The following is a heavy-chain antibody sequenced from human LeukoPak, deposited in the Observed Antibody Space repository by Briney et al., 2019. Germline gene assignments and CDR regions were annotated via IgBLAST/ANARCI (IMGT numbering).Heavy chain of an antibody. J-gene: IGHJ5*02. Sequence: SGPTLLNPPGALTLNYTFSGFSLHTNGVGGAWIRQPPGKPLEWLPLISRDDDKRYSPSLKSRLTITKDTSKNQVALTLANLDPVDTATYYCAHTGSAHGDDWFDPWGQGTLVTVSS. CDR3: AHTGSAHGDDWFDP. D-gene: IGHD7-27*01. V-gene: IGHV2-5*02. CDR2: ISRDDDK. CDR1: GFSLHTNGVG.